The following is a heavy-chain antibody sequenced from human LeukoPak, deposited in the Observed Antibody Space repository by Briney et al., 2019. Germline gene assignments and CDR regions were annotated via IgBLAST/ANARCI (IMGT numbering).Heavy chain of an antibody. CDR3: ARQAARYSSGQRRLNWFDP. CDR1: GGSISSSSYY. D-gene: IGHD6-19*01. J-gene: IGHJ5*02. CDR2: IYYSGST. Sequence: KPSETLSLTCTVSGGSISSSSYYWGWIRQPPGKGLEWIGSIYYSGSTYYNPSLKSRVTISVDTSKNQFSLKLSSVTAADTAVYYCARQAARYSSGQRRLNWFDPWGQGTLVTVSS. V-gene: IGHV4-39*01.